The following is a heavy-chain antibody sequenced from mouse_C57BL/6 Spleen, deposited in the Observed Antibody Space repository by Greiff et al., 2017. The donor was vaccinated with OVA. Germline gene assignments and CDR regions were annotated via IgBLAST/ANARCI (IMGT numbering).Heavy chain of an antibody. CDR1: GFTFSDYG. D-gene: IGHD4-1*01. J-gene: IGHJ4*01. V-gene: IGHV5-17*01. CDR2: ISSGSSTI. Sequence: EVQLVESGGGLVKPGGSLKLSCAASGFTFSDYGMHWVRQAPEKGLEWVAYISSGSSTIYYADTVKGRFTISRDNAKITLFLQMTSLRSEDTAMYYCAREANWDFYAMGYWGQGASVTDSS. CDR3: AREANWDFYAMGY.